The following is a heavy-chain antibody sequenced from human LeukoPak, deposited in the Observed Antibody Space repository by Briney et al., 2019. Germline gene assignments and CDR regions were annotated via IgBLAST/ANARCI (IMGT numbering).Heavy chain of an antibody. V-gene: IGHV3-23*01. CDR2: ISVSGGST. CDR3: VRRAGGYSHPYDY. CDR1: GFTFSTYW. D-gene: IGHD4-23*01. J-gene: IGHJ4*02. Sequence: SGGSPRLSCAASGFTFSTYWMSWVRQAPGKGLEWVSAISVSGGSTYYADSVKGRLTISRDNSKNTLYLQMNSLRAEDTAVYDCVRRAGGYSHPYDYWGQGTLVTVSS.